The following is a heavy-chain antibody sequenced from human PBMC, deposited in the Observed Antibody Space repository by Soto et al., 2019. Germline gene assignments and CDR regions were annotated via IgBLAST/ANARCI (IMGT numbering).Heavy chain of an antibody. J-gene: IGHJ3*02. CDR2: INPNSGGT. CDR3: AGGGVLRFLEWFRGTNKNAFDI. D-gene: IGHD3-3*01. Sequence: GASVKVSCKASGYTFTGYYMHWVRQAPGQGLEWMGWINPNSGGTNYAQRFQGRVTMTRDTSISTAYMELSRLRSDDTAVYYCAGGGVLRFLEWFRGTNKNAFDIWGQGTMVTVSS. CDR1: GYTFTGYY. V-gene: IGHV1-2*02.